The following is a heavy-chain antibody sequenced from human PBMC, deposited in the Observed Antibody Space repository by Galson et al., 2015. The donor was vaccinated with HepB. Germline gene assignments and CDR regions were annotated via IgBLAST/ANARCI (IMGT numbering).Heavy chain of an antibody. V-gene: IGHV4-39*01. CDR2: IYYSGST. CDR1: GGSISSSSYY. J-gene: IGHJ4*02. CDR3: ARHLVMGRIYYYDSSGYLRPDFDY. D-gene: IGHD3-22*01. Sequence: TLSLTCTVSGGSISSSSYYWGWIRQPPGKGLEWIGSIYYSGSTYYNPSLKSRVTISVDTSKNQFSLKLSSVTAADTAVYYCARHLVMGRIYYYDSSGYLRPDFDYWGQGTLVTVSS.